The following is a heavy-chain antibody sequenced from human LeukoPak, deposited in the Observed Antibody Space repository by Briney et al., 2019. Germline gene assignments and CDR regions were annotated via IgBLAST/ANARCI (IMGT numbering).Heavy chain of an antibody. D-gene: IGHD4-17*01. CDR3: ARSLTRVTTVH. J-gene: IGHJ4*02. CDR2: ISSSSSYI. V-gene: IGHV3-21*01. Sequence: GGSLRLSCAASGFTFNSYWMSWVRQAPGKGLEWVSSISSSSSYIYYADSVKGRFTISRDNAKNSLYLQMNSLRAEDTAVYYCARSLTRVTTVHWGQGTLVTVSS. CDR1: GFTFNSYW.